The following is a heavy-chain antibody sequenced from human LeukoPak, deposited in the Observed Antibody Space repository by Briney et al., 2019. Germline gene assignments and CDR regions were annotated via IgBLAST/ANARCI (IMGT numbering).Heavy chain of an antibody. J-gene: IGHJ4*02. D-gene: IGHD1-26*01. Sequence: PGGSLRLSCAASGFTFSNFGMHWVRQAPGEGLEWVAFIRYDGSNKYYADSVKGRFTISRDNSKNTLYLQMNSLRAEDTAVYYCAKDGGSWRGYFDYWGQGTLVTVSS. CDR2: IRYDGSNK. CDR3: AKDGGSWRGYFDY. V-gene: IGHV3-30*02. CDR1: GFTFSNFG.